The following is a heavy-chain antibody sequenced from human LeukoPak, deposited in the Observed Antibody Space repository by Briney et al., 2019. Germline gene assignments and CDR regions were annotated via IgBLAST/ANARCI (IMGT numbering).Heavy chain of an antibody. V-gene: IGHV3-66*01. CDR2: TYSGGNT. CDR3: AREDCSGGSCYGRTNWLDP. D-gene: IGHD2-15*01. CDR1: GLSVSSTH. Sequence: PGGSLRLSCAASGLSVSSTHMSWVRQAPGKGLEWVSLTYSGGNTYYAESLKGRFSISRDSSKNTLYVQMSSPRVEDTAVYYCAREDCSGGSCYGRTNWLDPWGQGTLVTVSS. J-gene: IGHJ5*02.